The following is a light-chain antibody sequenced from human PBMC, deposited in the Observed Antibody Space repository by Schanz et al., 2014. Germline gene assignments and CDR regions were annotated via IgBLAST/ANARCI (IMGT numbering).Light chain of an antibody. CDR2: EVT. CDR1: SSDVGGYNR. J-gene: IGLJ3*02. Sequence: QSALTQPASVSGSPGQSITISCTGTSSDVGGYNRVSWYHQPPGTAPKLMIYEVTKRPSGVPDRFSGSKSGSTASLTISGLRAEDEADYYCSSYTSSSTWVFGGGTKLTVL. V-gene: IGLV2-18*02. CDR3: SSYTSSSTWV.